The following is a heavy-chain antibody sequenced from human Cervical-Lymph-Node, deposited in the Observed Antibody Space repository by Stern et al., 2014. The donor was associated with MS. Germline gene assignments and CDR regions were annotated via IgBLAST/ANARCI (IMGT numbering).Heavy chain of an antibody. Sequence: VQLVESGGGVVQPGRSLRLSCAASGFTFSSYGMHWVRPAPGKGLEWVAVISYDGSNKYYADSVKGRFTISRDNSKNTLYLQMNSLRAEDTAVYYCAKDNPEGLVWGQGTMVTVSS. CDR3: AKDNPEGLV. CDR2: ISYDGSNK. J-gene: IGHJ3*01. V-gene: IGHV3-30*18. CDR1: GFTFSSYG.